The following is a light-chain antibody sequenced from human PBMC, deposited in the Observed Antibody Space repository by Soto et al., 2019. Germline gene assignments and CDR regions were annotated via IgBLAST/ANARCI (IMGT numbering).Light chain of an antibody. CDR1: SSDVGSYKF. Sequence: QSALAQPASVSGSPGQSITISCTGSSSDVGSYKFVSWFQQNPGKAPKLIIYEGTKRPSGVSNRFSGSKSGYTASLTISGLQPEDEADYYCCSYAGDSTWVFGGGTQLTVL. V-gene: IGLV2-23*01. CDR2: EGT. CDR3: CSYAGDSTWV. J-gene: IGLJ3*02.